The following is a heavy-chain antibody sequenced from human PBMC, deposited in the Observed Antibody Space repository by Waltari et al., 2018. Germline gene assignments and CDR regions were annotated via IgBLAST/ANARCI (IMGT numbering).Heavy chain of an antibody. CDR1: GYTFTGYY. J-gene: IGHJ6*02. D-gene: IGHD2-15*01. V-gene: IGHV1-2*06. CDR3: ARSHCSGGSCYYYYYGMDV. CDR2: INPNSGGT. Sequence: QVQLVQSGAEVKKPGASVKVSCQASGYTFTGYYMHWVRQAPGQGLEWMGRINPNSGGTNYAQKFQGRVTMTRDTSISTAYMELSRLRSDDTAVYYCARSHCSGGSCYYYYYGMDVWGQGTTVTVSS.